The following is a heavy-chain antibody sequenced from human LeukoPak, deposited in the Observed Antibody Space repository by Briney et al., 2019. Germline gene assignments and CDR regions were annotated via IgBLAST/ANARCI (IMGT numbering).Heavy chain of an antibody. V-gene: IGHV4-59*01. Sequence: SETLSLTCSVSGGSTSTYYWSWIRQPPGKGLEWIGYVDYSGSTNYNPSLKSRVTILVDTSKNQFSLKLSSVTAADTAVYYCARVGPWCFDLWGRGTLVTVSS. CDR3: ARVGPWCFDL. CDR2: VDYSGST. J-gene: IGHJ2*01. CDR1: GGSTSTYY.